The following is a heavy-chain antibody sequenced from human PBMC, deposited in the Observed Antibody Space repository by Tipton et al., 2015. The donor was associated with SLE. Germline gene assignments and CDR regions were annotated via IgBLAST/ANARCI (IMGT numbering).Heavy chain of an antibody. D-gene: IGHD1-26*01. CDR3: ARRYSGSDYGSNWFDP. J-gene: IGHJ5*02. Sequence: TLSLTCTVSGGSISSSSSYYWGRIRQPPGKGLEWMGNIYYSGNTYYNPSLESRVTISVDTSKNQFSLQLTSVTAADTAVYYCARRYSGSDYGSNWFDPWGQGTLVTVSS. CDR1: GGSISSSSSYY. V-gene: IGHV4-39*01. CDR2: IYYSGNT.